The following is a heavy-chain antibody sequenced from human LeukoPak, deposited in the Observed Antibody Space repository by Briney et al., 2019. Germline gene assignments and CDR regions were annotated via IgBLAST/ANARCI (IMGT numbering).Heavy chain of an antibody. V-gene: IGHV1-46*01. CDR2: INPSGGST. CDR1: GYTFTSYY. J-gene: IGHJ4*02. CDR3: ARGAKTYYYGSGSYFFGY. Sequence: ASVKVSCKASGYTFTSYYMHWVRQAPGQGREWMGIINPSGGSTSYAQKFQGRVTMTRDTSTSTVYMELSSLRSEDTAVYYCARGAKTYYYGSGSYFFGYWGQGTLVTVSS. D-gene: IGHD3-10*01.